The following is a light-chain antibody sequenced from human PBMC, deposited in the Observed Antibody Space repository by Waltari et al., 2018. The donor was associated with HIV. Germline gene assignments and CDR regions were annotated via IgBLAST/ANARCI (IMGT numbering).Light chain of an antibody. CDR1: PSVLYSSNNKNY. CDR2: WAS. Sequence: DIVMTQSPDSLAVSLGERTTINCTSSPSVLYSSNNKNYLALDQDQPGHPPKLLIYWASTREAGVPDRFSGSGSGRDFTLTISSLQAEDVAVYYCQQYYSPPLTVGGGTKVEIK. CDR3: QQYYSPPLT. V-gene: IGKV4-1*01. J-gene: IGKJ4*01.